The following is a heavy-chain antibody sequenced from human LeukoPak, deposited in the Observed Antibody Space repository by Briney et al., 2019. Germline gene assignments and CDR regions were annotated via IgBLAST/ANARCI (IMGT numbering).Heavy chain of an antibody. Sequence: SETLSLTCTVSGGSITAGNHHWGWIRQPPGKGLEWIGSVYYSGSIFSDTSHKSRVTISGDTSKNQFSLSLSSVTAAGTAVYYCARLNPGYVTAPHDSWGQGMLVTVSS. CDR3: ARLNPGYVTAPHDS. V-gene: IGHV4-39*01. CDR2: VYYSGSI. J-gene: IGHJ5*01. D-gene: IGHD3-16*01. CDR1: GGSITAGNHH.